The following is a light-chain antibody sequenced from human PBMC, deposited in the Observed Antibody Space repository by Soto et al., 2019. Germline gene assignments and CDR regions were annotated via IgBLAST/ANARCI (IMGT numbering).Light chain of an antibody. J-gene: IGKJ4*01. CDR1: QTVRNNY. CDR3: QQFSSYPLP. CDR2: DAS. V-gene: IGKV3-20*01. Sequence: EVVFTQSAGTLSLSPEERATLSCRASQTVRNNYLAWYQQKPGQAPRLLIYDASSRATGIPDRFSGGGSGTDFTLTISRLEPEDFAVYYCQQFSSYPLPFAGGTNAAIK.